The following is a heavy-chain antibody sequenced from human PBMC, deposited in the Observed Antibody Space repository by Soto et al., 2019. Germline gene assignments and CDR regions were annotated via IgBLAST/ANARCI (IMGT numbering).Heavy chain of an antibody. CDR2: ISAYNGNT. CDR3: ARENSWPRYSSSWYPFSYYYYGMDV. CDR1: GYTFTSYG. D-gene: IGHD6-13*01. J-gene: IGHJ6*02. Sequence: ASVKVSCKASGYTFTSYGISWVRQAPGQGLEWMGWISAYNGNTNYAQKLQGRVTMTTDTSTSTAYMELRSLRSDDTAVYYCARENSWPRYSSSWYPFSYYYYGMDVWGQGTTVTVSS. V-gene: IGHV1-18*01.